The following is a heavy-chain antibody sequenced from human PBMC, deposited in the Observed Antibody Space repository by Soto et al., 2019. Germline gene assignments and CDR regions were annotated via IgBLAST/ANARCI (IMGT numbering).Heavy chain of an antibody. CDR2: ISYDGSNK. D-gene: IGHD3-9*01. CDR1: GFTFSSYA. J-gene: IGHJ4*02. V-gene: IGHV3-30-3*01. CDR3: ARDIVGNDILTGYYMQNYYFDY. Sequence: PGGSLRLSCAASGFTFSSYAMHWVRQAPGKGLEWVAVISYDGSNKYYADSVKGRFTISRDNSKNTLYLQMNSLRAEDTAVYYCARDIVGNDILTGYYMQNYYFDYWGQGT.